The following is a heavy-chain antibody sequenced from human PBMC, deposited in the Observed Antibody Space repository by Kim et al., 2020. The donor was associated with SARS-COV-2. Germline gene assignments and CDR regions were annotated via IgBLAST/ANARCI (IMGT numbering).Heavy chain of an antibody. Sequence: GGSLRLSCAASGFTFSGYASSYAMHWVRQAPGKGLDWVAVISYDGTNKYYADSVKGQFTISRDNSKNTLYLQMNSLRAEDTAVYYCARAPIVGATTGFDYWGQGTLVTVSS. J-gene: IGHJ4*02. V-gene: IGHV3-30*04. D-gene: IGHD1-26*01. CDR2: ISYDGTNK. CDR3: ARAPIVGATTGFDY. CDR1: GFTFSGYASSYA.